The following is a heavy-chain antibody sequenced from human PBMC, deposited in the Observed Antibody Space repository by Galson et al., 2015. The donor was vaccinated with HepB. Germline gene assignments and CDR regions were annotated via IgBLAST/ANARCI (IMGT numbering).Heavy chain of an antibody. CDR1: GFTFSSYS. V-gene: IGHV3-21*01. CDR2: ISSSSSCI. Sequence: SLRLSCAASGFTFSSYSMNWVRQAPGKGLEWVSSISSSSSCIYYADSVKGRFTISRDNAKNSLYLQMNSLRAEDTAVYYCAILSPGIAAAGNIDYWGQGTLVTVSS. D-gene: IGHD6-13*01. J-gene: IGHJ4*02. CDR3: AILSPGIAAAGNIDY.